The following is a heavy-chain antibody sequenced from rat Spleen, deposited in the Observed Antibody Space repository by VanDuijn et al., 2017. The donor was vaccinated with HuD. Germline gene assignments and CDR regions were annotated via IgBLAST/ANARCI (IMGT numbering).Heavy chain of an antibody. CDR2: ISYDGSST. CDR1: AFTFSDYN. CDR3: ARDENGYVNLWFAY. D-gene: IGHD2-3*01. J-gene: IGHJ3*01. V-gene: IGHV5-7*01. Sequence: EVQLVESGGGLVQPGRSLKLSCAASAFTFSDYNMAWVRQAPKKGLEWVATISYDGSSTYYRDSVKGRFTISRDNAQNTLYLQMNSLRSEDTATYYCARDENGYVNLWFAYWGQGTLVTVSS.